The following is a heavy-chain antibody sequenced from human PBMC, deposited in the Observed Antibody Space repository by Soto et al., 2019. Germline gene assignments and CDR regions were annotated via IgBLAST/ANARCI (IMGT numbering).Heavy chain of an antibody. D-gene: IGHD3-22*01. CDR1: GGTFSSYA. J-gene: IGHJ4*02. V-gene: IGHV1-69*13. CDR2: IIPIFGTA. CDR3: ARVRGNYYDSSGYYSGEYYFDY. Sequence: SVKVSCKASGGTFSSYAISWVRQAPGQGLEWMGGIIPIFGTANYAQKFQGRVTITADESTSTAYMELSSVTAADTAVYYCARVRGNYYDSSGYYSGEYYFDYWGQGTLVTVSS.